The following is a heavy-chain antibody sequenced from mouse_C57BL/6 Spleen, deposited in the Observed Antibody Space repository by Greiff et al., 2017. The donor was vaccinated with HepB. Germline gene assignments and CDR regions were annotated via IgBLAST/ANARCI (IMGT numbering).Heavy chain of an antibody. Sequence: QVQLQQPGAELVMPGASVKLSCKASGYTFTSYWMHWVKQRPGQGLEWIGEIDPSDSYTNYNQKFKGKSTLTVDKSSSTAYMQLSSLTSEDSAVYYCAREGIGNYLDYWGQGTTLTVSS. CDR1: GYTFTSYW. D-gene: IGHD1-1*02. CDR3: AREGIGNYLDY. V-gene: IGHV1-69*01. CDR2: IDPSDSYT. J-gene: IGHJ2*01.